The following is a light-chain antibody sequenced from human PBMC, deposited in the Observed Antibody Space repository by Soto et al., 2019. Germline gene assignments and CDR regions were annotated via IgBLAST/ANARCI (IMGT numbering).Light chain of an antibody. J-gene: IGKJ4*01. CDR1: QSISSW. Sequence: DIQMPQSPSTVSASVGDRVTITCRASQSISSWLAWYQQKPGKAPKLLIQKASSLESGVPSRFSGSGSGTEFTLAISSLQPDDFATYYCQQYSMFSLTFGGGTKVEIK. V-gene: IGKV1-5*03. CDR2: KAS. CDR3: QQYSMFSLT.